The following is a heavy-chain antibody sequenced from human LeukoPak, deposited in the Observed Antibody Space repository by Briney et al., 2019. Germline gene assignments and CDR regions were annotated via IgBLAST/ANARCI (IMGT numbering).Heavy chain of an antibody. V-gene: IGHV3-48*02. J-gene: IGHJ4*02. Sequence: GGSLRLSCAASRFTFSSYGMNWVRQAPGEGLEWVSYISDSTSSKYYADSVKGRFTISRDNAKNSLYLQMNSLRDEDTAVYYCARDPYYYDCSGYYSTDYWGQGTLVTVSS. CDR1: RFTFSSYG. CDR2: ISDSTSSK. CDR3: ARDPYYYDCSGYYSTDY. D-gene: IGHD3-22*01.